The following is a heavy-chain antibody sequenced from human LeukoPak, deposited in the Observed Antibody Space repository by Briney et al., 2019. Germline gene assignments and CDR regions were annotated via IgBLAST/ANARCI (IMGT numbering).Heavy chain of an antibody. CDR2: INWNGGST. CDR1: GFTFDDYG. Sequence: GGSLRLSCAASGFTFDDYGMSWVRQAPGKGLEWVSGINWNGGSTGYADSVKGRFTISRDDAKNSLYLQMNSLRAEDTALYHCARANGDYVNDYWGQGILVTVSS. J-gene: IGHJ4*02. V-gene: IGHV3-20*01. CDR3: ARANGDYVNDY. D-gene: IGHD4-17*01.